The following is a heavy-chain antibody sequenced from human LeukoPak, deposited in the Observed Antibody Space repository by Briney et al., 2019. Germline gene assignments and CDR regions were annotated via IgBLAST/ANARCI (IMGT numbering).Heavy chain of an antibody. CDR2: IYYSGST. CDR1: GGSISSYY. D-gene: IGHD3-22*01. J-gene: IGHJ6*03. Sequence: SETLSLTXTVSGGSISSYYWSWIRQPPGKGLEWTGYIYYSGSTNYNPSLKSRVTISVDTSKNQFSLKLSSVTAADTAVYYCARAMTDGDYYYMDVWGKGTTVTVSS. V-gene: IGHV4-59*01. CDR3: ARAMTDGDYYYMDV.